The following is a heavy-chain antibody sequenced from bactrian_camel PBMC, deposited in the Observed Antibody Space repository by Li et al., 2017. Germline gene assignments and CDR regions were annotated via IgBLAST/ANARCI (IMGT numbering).Heavy chain of an antibody. Sequence: VQLVESGGDSVQAGGALRLSCEGSGSINNNYVMGWFRQAPGKEREGVAFIDSDGSSSYADAVKGRFTVSKDNVANTLYLQMNSLKPEDTAMYYCAADSRWVCYSASWSEYHYWGQGTQVTVS. J-gene: IGHJ4*01. CDR3: AADSRWVCYSASWSEYHY. CDR2: IDSDGSS. V-gene: IGHV3S53*01. D-gene: IGHD1*01. CDR1: GSINNNYV.